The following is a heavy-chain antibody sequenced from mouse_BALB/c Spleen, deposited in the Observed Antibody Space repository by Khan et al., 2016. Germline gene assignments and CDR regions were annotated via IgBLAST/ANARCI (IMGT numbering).Heavy chain of an antibody. CDR1: GYTFTSYW. V-gene: IGHV1-7*01. CDR2: INPSTGYT. J-gene: IGHJ4*01. D-gene: IGHD2-2*01. CDR3: ARGGIYYGYDGGAMDY. Sequence: QVQLKQSGAELSKPGASVKMSCKASGYTFTSYWMHWVKQRPGQGLEWIGFINPSTGYTEYIQKFKDKATLTADNSSSTAYMQLSSLTSDDSAVYYCARGGIYYGYDGGAMDYWGQGTSVTVSS.